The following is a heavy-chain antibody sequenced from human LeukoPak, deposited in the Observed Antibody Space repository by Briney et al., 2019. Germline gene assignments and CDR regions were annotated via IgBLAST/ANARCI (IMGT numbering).Heavy chain of an antibody. CDR2: IRYDGSNK. CDR1: GFTFSSYG. J-gene: IGHJ4*02. Sequence: PGGSLRLSCAASGFTFSSYGMHWVRQAPGKGLEWVAFIRYDGSNKYYADSVKGRFTISRDNSKNTLYLQMNSLRAEDTAVYYCAKDIPSGYDLNADGDYWGQGTLVTVSS. V-gene: IGHV3-30*02. D-gene: IGHD3-3*01. CDR3: AKDIPSGYDLNADGDY.